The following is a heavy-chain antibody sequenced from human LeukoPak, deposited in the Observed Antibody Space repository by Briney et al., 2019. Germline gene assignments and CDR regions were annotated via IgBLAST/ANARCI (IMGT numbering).Heavy chain of an antibody. CDR3: ARQTTFLPAGGPHFDY. Sequence: PSETLSLTCAVSGGSISSGGYSWSWIRQPPGKGLEWIGYIYHSGSTYYNPSLKSRVTISVDRSKNQFSLKLSSGTAADTAVYYCARQTTFLPAGGPHFDYWGQGTLVTVSS. D-gene: IGHD3-16*01. CDR1: GGSISSGGYS. J-gene: IGHJ4*02. CDR2: IYHSGST. V-gene: IGHV4-30-2*01.